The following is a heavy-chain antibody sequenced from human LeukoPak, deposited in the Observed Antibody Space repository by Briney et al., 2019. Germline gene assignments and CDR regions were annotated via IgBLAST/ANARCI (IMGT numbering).Heavy chain of an antibody. CDR1: GGSFRGYY. V-gene: IGHV4-34*01. CDR2: INHSGST. CDR3: ARWIVVVPAARRYFDY. Sequence: SETLSLTCAVYGGSFRGYYWSWIRQPPGKGLEWIGEINHSGSTNYNPSLKSRVTISVDTSKNQFSLKLSSVTAADTAVYYCARWIVVVPAARRYFDYWGQGTLVTVSS. J-gene: IGHJ4*02. D-gene: IGHD2-2*01.